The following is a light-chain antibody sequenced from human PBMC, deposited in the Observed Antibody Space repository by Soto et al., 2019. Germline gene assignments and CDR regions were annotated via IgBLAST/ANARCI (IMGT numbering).Light chain of an antibody. CDR1: RSVLFSAKNRNY. Sequence: DIVMTQSPDSLAMSLGERATINCTSSRSVLFSAKNRNYLSWYQQKPGQPPKXLVYWASTRESGVPDRFSGSGSGANFTLTISGLQAEDVAEYFCLQHYSFPRTLGQGTKVDIK. J-gene: IGKJ1*01. CDR3: LQHYSFPRT. V-gene: IGKV4-1*01. CDR2: WAS.